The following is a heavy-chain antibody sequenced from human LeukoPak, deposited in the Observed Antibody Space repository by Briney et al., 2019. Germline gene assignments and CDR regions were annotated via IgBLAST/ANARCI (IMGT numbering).Heavy chain of an antibody. Sequence: GGSLRLSCAASGLTFSSYSMNWVRQAPGKGLEWVSSISSSSSYIYYADSVKGRFTISRDNAKNSLYLQMNSLRAEDTAVYYCASYGDYVSYFDYWGQGTLVTVSS. CDR1: GLTFSSYS. D-gene: IGHD4-17*01. J-gene: IGHJ4*02. CDR3: ASYGDYVSYFDY. CDR2: ISSSSSYI. V-gene: IGHV3-21*04.